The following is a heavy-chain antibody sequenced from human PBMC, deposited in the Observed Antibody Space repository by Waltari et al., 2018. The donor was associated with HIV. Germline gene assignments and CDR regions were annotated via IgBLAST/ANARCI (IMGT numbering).Heavy chain of an antibody. J-gene: IGHJ6*02. CDR1: GFTFSSYR. Sequence: EVQLVESGGGLVQPGGSLRLSCAASGFTFSSYRMHWVRQAPGKGLVWVSRINSDGSSTSYADSVKGRFTISRDNAKNTLYLQMNSLRAEDTAVYYCARASDHPGGGTSLYGMDVWGQGTTVTVSS. CDR2: INSDGSST. D-gene: IGHD2-15*01. CDR3: ARASDHPGGGTSLYGMDV. V-gene: IGHV3-74*01.